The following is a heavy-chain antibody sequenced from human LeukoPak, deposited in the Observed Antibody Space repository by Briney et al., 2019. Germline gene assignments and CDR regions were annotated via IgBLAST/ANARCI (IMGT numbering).Heavy chain of an antibody. J-gene: IGHJ4*02. D-gene: IGHD2-2*01. V-gene: IGHV3-23*01. CDR2: ISGSGGST. CDR3: AKTSGACSSTSCYLNYFDY. Sequence: GGSLRLSCAASGFTISSYAMSWVRQAPGKGLEWVSAISGSGGSTYYADSVKGRFTISRDNSKNTLYLQMNSLRAEDTAVYYCAKTSGACSSTSCYLNYFDYWGQGTLVTVSS. CDR1: GFTISSYA.